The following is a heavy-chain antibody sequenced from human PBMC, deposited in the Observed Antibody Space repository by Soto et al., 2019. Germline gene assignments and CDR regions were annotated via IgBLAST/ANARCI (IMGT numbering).Heavy chain of an antibody. D-gene: IGHD3-16*01. J-gene: IGHJ3*02. Sequence: SETLSLTCTVSGGSISSSSYYWGWIRQPPGKGLEWIGSIYYSGSTYYNPSLKSRVTISVDTSKNQFSLKLSSVTAADTAVYYCASHHPRLGELLRRRFGFDIWGQGTMLTVSS. CDR3: ASHHPRLGELLRRRFGFDI. CDR1: GGSISSSSYY. CDR2: IYYSGST. V-gene: IGHV4-39*01.